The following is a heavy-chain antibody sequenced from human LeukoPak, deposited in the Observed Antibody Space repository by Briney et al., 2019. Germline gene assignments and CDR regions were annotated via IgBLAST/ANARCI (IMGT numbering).Heavy chain of an antibody. CDR3: ARESMVRGVMYYYYYMDV. V-gene: IGHV3-21*01. J-gene: IGHJ6*03. CDR2: ISSSSSYI. D-gene: IGHD3-10*01. Sequence: GGSLRLSCAASGFTFSNFWMSWVRQAPGKGLEWVSSISSSSSYIYYADSVKGRFTISRDNAKNSLYLQMNSLRAEDTAVYYCARESMVRGVMYYYYYMDVWGKGTTVTVSS. CDR1: GFTFSNFW.